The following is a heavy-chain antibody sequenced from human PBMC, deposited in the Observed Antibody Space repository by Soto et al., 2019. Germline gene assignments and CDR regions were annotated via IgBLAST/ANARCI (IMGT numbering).Heavy chain of an antibody. Sequence: QVQLVQSGAEVKKPGSSVKVSCKASGGTFSSYAISWVRQAPGQGLEWMGGIIPIFGTANYAQKFQGRVTITADESTSTAYMELSSLRSEDTAVYYCASALRIAVAGTEYYYGMDVWGQGTTVTVSS. CDR2: IIPIFGTA. D-gene: IGHD6-19*01. CDR1: GGTFSSYA. J-gene: IGHJ6*02. CDR3: ASALRIAVAGTEYYYGMDV. V-gene: IGHV1-69*01.